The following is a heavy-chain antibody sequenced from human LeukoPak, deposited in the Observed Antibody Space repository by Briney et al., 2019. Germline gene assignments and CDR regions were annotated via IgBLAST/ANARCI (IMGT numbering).Heavy chain of an antibody. CDR2: ISSSSSYI. D-gene: IGHD3-10*01. J-gene: IGHJ4*02. CDR3: ARGYYGSGSYFYY. Sequence: GGSLRLSCAASGFTFSSYSMNWVRQAPGKGLEWVSSISSSSSYIYYADSVKGRFTISRDNAKNSLYLQMNSLRAEDTAVYYCARGYYGSGSYFYYWGQGTLVTVSS. V-gene: IGHV3-21*01. CDR1: GFTFSSYS.